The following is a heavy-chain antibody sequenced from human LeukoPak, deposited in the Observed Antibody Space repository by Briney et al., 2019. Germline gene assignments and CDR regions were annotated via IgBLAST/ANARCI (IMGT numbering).Heavy chain of an antibody. CDR3: ARGQTAVDWFDP. CDR2: INHSGST. D-gene: IGHD5-18*01. V-gene: IGHV4-34*01. CDR1: GFTFSSYW. J-gene: IGHJ5*02. Sequence: GALRLSCAASGFTFSSYWMSWIRQPPGKGLEWIGEINHSGSTNYNPSLKSRVTISVDTSKNQFSLKLSSVTAADTAVYYCARGQTAVDWFDPWGQGTLVTVSS.